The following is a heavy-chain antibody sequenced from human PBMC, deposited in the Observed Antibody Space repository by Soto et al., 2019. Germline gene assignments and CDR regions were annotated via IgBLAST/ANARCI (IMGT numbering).Heavy chain of an antibody. Sequence: QVQLVQSGGEVKKPGASVKVSCKASAYTFTNYGISWVRQAPGQGLEWMGWISAYNGNINYAQKFQGRVTMTRDTSISTAYMELSRLRSDDTAVYYCRVTGVSEVDYWGQGTLVTVSS. J-gene: IGHJ4*02. CDR3: RVTGVSEVDY. V-gene: IGHV1-18*01. D-gene: IGHD2-8*01. CDR1: AYTFTNYG. CDR2: ISAYNGNI.